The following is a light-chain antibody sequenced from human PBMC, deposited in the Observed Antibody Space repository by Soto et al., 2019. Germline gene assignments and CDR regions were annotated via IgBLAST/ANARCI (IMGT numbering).Light chain of an antibody. J-gene: IGLJ2*01. V-gene: IGLV1-36*01. CDR2: YDD. CDR3: AAWDDSLNGMV. Sequence: QSVLTQPPSVSEAPRQRVTISCSGSSSNIGNNAVNWYQQLPGKAPKLLIYYDDLLPSGVSDRFSGSKSGTSAPLAISGLQSEDEADYYCAAWDDSLNGMVFGGGTKVTVL. CDR1: SSNIGNNA.